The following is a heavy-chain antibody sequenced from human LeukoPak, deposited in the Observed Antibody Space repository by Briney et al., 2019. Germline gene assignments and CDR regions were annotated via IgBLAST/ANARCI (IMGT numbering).Heavy chain of an antibody. V-gene: IGHV4-59*08. CDR3: ARRKTYCSGGSCYWEYFDY. D-gene: IGHD2-15*01. J-gene: IGHJ4*02. Sequence: SSETLSLTCTVSGGSISSYCWSWIRQPPGKGLEWIGYIYYSGSTNYNPSLKSRVTISVDTSKNQFSLKLSSVTAADTAVYYCARRKTYCSGGSCYWEYFDYWGQGTLVTVSS. CDR1: GGSISSYC. CDR2: IYYSGST.